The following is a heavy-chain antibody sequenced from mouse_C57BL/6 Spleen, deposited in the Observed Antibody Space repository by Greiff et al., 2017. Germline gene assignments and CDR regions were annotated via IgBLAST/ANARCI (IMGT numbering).Heavy chain of an antibody. CDR1: GFTFSSYA. J-gene: IGHJ4*01. CDR3: TRDEAMDD. Sequence: EVKLMESGEGLVKPGGSLKLSCAASGFTFSSYAMSWVRQTPEKRLEWVAYISSGGDYLYYAATVKGRFTISRDNARNTLYLQMSSLKAEDTAMYYCTRDEAMDDWGQGTTVTVSS. CDR2: ISSGGDYL. V-gene: IGHV5-9-1*02.